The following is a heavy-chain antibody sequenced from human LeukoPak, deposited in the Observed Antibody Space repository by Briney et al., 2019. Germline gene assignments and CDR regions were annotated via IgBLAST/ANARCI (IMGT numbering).Heavy chain of an antibody. CDR3: ASEYCSGGSCQIP. D-gene: IGHD2-15*01. CDR1: GGSLTDGDYY. V-gene: IGHV4-61*08. Sequence: PSETLSLTCTASGGSLTDGDYYWGWVRQPPGTGLHWLATTWRGASLNSRVTISLDTSQNQFSLKLSSVTAADTAVYYCASEYCSGGSCQIPWGQGTLVTVSS. J-gene: IGHJ5*02. CDR2: TWRG.